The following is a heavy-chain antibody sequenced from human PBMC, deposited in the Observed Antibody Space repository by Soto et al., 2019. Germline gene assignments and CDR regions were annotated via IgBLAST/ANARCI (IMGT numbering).Heavy chain of an antibody. CDR3: AKETSGIAAAGADY. J-gene: IGHJ4*02. D-gene: IGHD6-13*01. Sequence: EVQVLESGGGLVQPGGSLRLSCAASGFIFSNYAMSWVRQAPGKGLEWVAAISGSGVGTYYADSVKGRFTISRDNPKNTLKLQMNSLRVEDTAVYYCAKETSGIAAAGADYWGQGTLVTVSS. V-gene: IGHV3-23*01. CDR2: ISGSGVGT. CDR1: GFIFSNYA.